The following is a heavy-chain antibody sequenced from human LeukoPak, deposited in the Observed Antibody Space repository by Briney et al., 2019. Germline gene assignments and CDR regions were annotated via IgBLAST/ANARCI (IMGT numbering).Heavy chain of an antibody. D-gene: IGHD2-21*02. J-gene: IGHJ4*02. CDR1: GFTFSSYA. CDR2: ISYDGSNK. Sequence: PGGSLRLSCAAHGFTFSSYAMHWVRQAPGKGLGWVAVISYDGSNKYYADSVKGRFTISRDNSKNTLYLQMNSLRGEDTAVYYCASDSYCGGDCYSANDYWGQGTLVTVSS. CDR3: ASDSYCGGDCYSANDY. V-gene: IGHV3-30-3*01.